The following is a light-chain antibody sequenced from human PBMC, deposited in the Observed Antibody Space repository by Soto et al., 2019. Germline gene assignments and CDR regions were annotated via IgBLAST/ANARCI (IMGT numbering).Light chain of an antibody. CDR3: SSYAGANRV. CDR1: SSDVGANNY. CDR2: EVT. Sequence: QSVLTQPPSASGSPGQSVTISCTGTSSDVGANNYVSWYQQHLGKAPKLMIYEVTKRPSGVPDRFSGSKSGNTASLTVSGLQAEDEADYYCSSYAGANRVFGTGTKLTVL. V-gene: IGLV2-8*01. J-gene: IGLJ1*01.